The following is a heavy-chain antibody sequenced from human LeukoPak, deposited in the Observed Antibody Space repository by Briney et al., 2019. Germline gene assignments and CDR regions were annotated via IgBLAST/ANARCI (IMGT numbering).Heavy chain of an antibody. Sequence: GGSLRLSCAASGFTFSSYAMSWARQAPGKGLEWVSGISSSGSGGNTYYADSVKGRFTISRDNSKNTLYLQMNSLRAEDTAVYYCATPLVVVPAADYYYYGMDVWGQGTTVTVSS. CDR3: ATPLVVVPAADYYYYGMDV. J-gene: IGHJ6*02. V-gene: IGHV3-23*01. D-gene: IGHD2-2*01. CDR2: ISSSGSGGNT. CDR1: GFTFSSYA.